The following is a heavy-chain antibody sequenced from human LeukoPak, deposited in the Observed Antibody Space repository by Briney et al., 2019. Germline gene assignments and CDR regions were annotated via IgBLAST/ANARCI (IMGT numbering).Heavy chain of an antibody. J-gene: IGHJ4*02. CDR1: GFTFSSYS. CDR3: ARWFGELNDY. CDR2: ISSSSSTI. Sequence: GGSLRLSCAASGFTFSSYSMNWVRQAPGKGLEWVSYISSSSSTIYYADSVKGRFTISRDNAKNPLYLQMNSLRDEDTAVYYCARWFGELNDYWGQGTLVTVSS. D-gene: IGHD3-10*01. V-gene: IGHV3-48*02.